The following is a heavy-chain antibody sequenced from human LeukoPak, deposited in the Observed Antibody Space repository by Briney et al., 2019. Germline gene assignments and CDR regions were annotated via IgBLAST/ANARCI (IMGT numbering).Heavy chain of an antibody. V-gene: IGHV4-4*07. J-gene: IGHJ6*03. CDR3: ARGNVVVAARSYYMDV. Sequence: SETLSLTCTVSGGSISSYYWSWIRQPAGKGLEWIGRIYTSGSTNYNPSLKSRVTMSVDTSKNQFSLNLRSVTAADTAVYYCARGNVVVAARSYYMDVWGKGTTVTISS. CDR2: IYTSGST. CDR1: GGSISSYY. D-gene: IGHD2-15*01.